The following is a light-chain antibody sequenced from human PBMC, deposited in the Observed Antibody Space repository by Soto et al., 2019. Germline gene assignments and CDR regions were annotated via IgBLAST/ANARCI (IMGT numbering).Light chain of an antibody. J-gene: IGKJ1*01. Sequence: EIVMTQSPATLSVSPGERATLSCRASQSVSSNLAWYQQKPDQAPRLLIYGASPRATGIPARCSGSGSGTEVTLTISSLQSEDFAVYYCQQYNNWPPWTFGQGTKVEI. CDR3: QQYNNWPPWT. CDR2: GAS. V-gene: IGKV3-15*01. CDR1: QSVSSN.